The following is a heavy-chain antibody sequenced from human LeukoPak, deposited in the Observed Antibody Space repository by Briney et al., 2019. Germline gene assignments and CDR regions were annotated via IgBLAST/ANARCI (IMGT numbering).Heavy chain of an antibody. Sequence: GGSLRLSCGASGFTFSSSAMSWVRQAPGKGLEWVSRISPSGDTAYYASSVKGRFTISRDNSKNTLYLQMNSLRAEDTVVYYCAKREAPYFFDYWGQGTLVTVSS. CDR1: GFTFSSSA. D-gene: IGHD1-26*01. J-gene: IGHJ4*02. V-gene: IGHV3-23*01. CDR3: AKREAPYFFDY. CDR2: ISPSGDTA.